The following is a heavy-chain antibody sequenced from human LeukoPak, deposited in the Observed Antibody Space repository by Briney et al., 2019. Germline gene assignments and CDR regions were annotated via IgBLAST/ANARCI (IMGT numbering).Heavy chain of an antibody. CDR1: GYTFTSYG. Sequence: ASVKVSCKASGYTFTSYGISWVRQAPGQGLEWMGWISAYNGNTNCAQKLQGRITMTTDTSTSTAYMELRSLRSDDTAVYYCARGDYYDSSGHFDYWGQGTLVTVSS. D-gene: IGHD3-22*01. CDR3: ARGDYYDSSGHFDY. V-gene: IGHV1-18*01. CDR2: ISAYNGNT. J-gene: IGHJ4*02.